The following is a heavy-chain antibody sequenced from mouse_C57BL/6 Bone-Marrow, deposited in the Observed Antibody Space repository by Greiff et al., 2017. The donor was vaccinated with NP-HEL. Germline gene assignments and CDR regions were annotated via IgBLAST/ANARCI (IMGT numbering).Heavy chain of an antibody. J-gene: IGHJ3*01. D-gene: IGHD2-4*01. V-gene: IGHV1-74*01. CDR1: GYTFTSYW. Sequence: QVQLQQPGAELVKPGASVKVSCKASGYTFTSYWMHWVKQRPGQGLEWIGRIHPSDSDTNYTQKFTGKATLPVDKSSSTAYMQLSSLTSEDSAVYYCAILDYDAWFAYWGQGTLVTVSA. CDR2: IHPSDSDT. CDR3: AILDYDAWFAY.